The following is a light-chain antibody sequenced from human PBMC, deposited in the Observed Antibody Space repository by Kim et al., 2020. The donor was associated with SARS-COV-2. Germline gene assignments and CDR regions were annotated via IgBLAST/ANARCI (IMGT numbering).Light chain of an antibody. CDR3: HQRSNWPPYT. CDR2: DAS. J-gene: IGKJ2*01. V-gene: IGKV3-11*01. Sequence: PGERATLSCGASQSVSSYLAWYRQKPGQAPRLLIYDASNRATGIPARFSGSGSGTDFTLTISSLEPEDFAVYYCHQRSNWPPYTFGQGTKLEI. CDR1: QSVSSY.